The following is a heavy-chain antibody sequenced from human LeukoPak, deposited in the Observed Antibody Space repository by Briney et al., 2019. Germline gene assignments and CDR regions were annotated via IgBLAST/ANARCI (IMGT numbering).Heavy chain of an antibody. CDR1: GGSISSYY. CDR3: ASLRSVDTAMVFDY. J-gene: IGHJ4*02. V-gene: IGHV4-59*01. CDR2: IYYSGST. Sequence: SETLSLTCTVSGGSISSYYWSWIRQPPGKGLEWIGYIYYSGSTNYNPSLKSRVTISVDTPKNQFSLKLSSVTAADTAVYYCASLRSVDTAMVFDYWGQGTLVTVSS. D-gene: IGHD5-18*01.